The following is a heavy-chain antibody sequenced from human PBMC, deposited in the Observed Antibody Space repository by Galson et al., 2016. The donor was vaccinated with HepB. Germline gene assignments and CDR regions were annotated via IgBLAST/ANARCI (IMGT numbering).Heavy chain of an antibody. Sequence: SLRLSCAASGFTFDDYTMHWVRQAPGKGLEWVSLISWDGLKTYYADSVKGRFTISRDNRKNSLYLQMDNLRNEDTALYSCGNDWGSLWESSGKGMDVWGQGTTVTVSS. V-gene: IGHV3-43*01. J-gene: IGHJ6*02. D-gene: IGHD3-10*01. CDR2: ISWDGLKT. CDR3: GNDWGSLWESSGKGMDV. CDR1: GFTFDDYT.